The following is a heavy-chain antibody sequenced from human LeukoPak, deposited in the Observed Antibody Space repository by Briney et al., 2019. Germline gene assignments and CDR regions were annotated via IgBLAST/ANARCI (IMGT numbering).Heavy chain of an antibody. CDR2: IRYDRRNQ. J-gene: IGHJ6*03. Sequence: GGSLRLSCAASGFTFSSYGMHWVRQAPGKGLEWVAFIRYDRRNQYYADSVKGRFTISRDNAKSSLYLQMNSLRAEDTAVYYCARDPYSGSYGADYYYYMDVWGKGTTVTVSS. CDR3: ARDPYSGSYGADYYYYMDV. D-gene: IGHD1-26*01. V-gene: IGHV3-30*02. CDR1: GFTFSSYG.